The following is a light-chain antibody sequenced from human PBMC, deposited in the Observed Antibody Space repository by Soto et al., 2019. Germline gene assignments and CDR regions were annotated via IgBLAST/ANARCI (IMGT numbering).Light chain of an antibody. CDR1: QDISIL. V-gene: IGKV1D-12*01. J-gene: IGKJ4*01. CDR2: GAS. CDR3: QQADSFPLT. Sequence: DIQMTQSPSSVSASIGDTVTITCRASQDISILLAWYQQKPGIAPKLLIYGASTLESWVPSRFSGRGSGTDFTLTISSLQPEDFATDFGQQADSFPLTFGGGTKVEIK.